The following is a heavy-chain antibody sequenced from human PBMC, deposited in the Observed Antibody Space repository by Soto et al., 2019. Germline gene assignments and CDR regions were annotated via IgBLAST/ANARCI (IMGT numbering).Heavy chain of an antibody. J-gene: IGHJ3*02. D-gene: IGHD3-16*02. CDR3: AKDTLRLGELSLSPFGI. CDR1: GFTFSSYA. V-gene: IGHV3-23*01. Sequence: EVQLLESGGGLVQPGGSLRLSCAASGFTFSSYAMSWVRQAPGKGLEWVSAISGSGGSTYYADSVKGRFTISRDNSKNTLYLQMNSLRAEDTAVYYCAKDTLRLGELSLSPFGIWGQGTMVTVSS. CDR2: ISGSGGST.